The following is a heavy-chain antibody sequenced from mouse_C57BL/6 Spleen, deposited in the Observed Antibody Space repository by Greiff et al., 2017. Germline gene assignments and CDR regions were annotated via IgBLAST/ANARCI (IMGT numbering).Heavy chain of an antibody. CDR2: IYPSDSET. Sequence: QVQLKQPGAELVRPGSSVKLSCKASGYTFTSYWMDWVKQRPGQGLEWIGNIYPSDSETHYNQKFKDKATLTVDKSSSTAYMQLSSLTSEDSAVYYCAWIYYDYDDPSYWGQGTLVTVSA. CDR1: GYTFTSYW. J-gene: IGHJ3*01. CDR3: AWIYYDYDDPSY. V-gene: IGHV1-61*01. D-gene: IGHD2-4*01.